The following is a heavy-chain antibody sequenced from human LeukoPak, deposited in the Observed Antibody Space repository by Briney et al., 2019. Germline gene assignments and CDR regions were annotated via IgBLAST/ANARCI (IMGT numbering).Heavy chain of an antibody. CDR3: ARDRADYGDYGALAYYYYGMDV. CDR2: IYASGST. Sequence: SETLSLTCTVSGGSISSYYWSWIRQPAGKGLEWIGRIYASGSTNYNPSLKSRVTMSVDTSKNQFSLKLSSVTAADTAVYYCARDRADYGDYGALAYYYYGMDVWGQGTTVTVSS. CDR1: GGSISSYY. D-gene: IGHD4-17*01. J-gene: IGHJ6*02. V-gene: IGHV4-4*07.